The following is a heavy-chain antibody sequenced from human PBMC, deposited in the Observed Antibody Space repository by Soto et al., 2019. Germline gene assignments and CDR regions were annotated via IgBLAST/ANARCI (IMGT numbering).Heavy chain of an antibody. CDR3: ARLPPVTQQKYYYYGMDV. Sequence: GESLKISCKGSGYSFTSYWIGWVRQMPGKGLEWMGIIYPGDSDTRYSPSFQGQVTISADKSIRTAYLQWSSLKASDAAMYYCARLPPVTQQKYYYYGMDVWGQGTTVTVSS. V-gene: IGHV5-51*01. D-gene: IGHD4-17*01. CDR1: GYSFTSYW. CDR2: IYPGDSDT. J-gene: IGHJ6*02.